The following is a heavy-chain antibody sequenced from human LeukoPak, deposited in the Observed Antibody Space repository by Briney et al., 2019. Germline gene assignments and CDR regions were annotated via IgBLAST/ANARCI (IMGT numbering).Heavy chain of an antibody. Sequence: SETLSLTCDASGGSISNTNWWSWVRQPPGQELEWIGEVSLAGQSNYNPSLNGRVTMSLDESSNQLSLKLTSVTAADTAIYYCSRESGAFCPFGYWGQGTLVIVPS. V-gene: IGHV4-4*02. CDR3: SRESGAFCPFGY. CDR2: VSLAGQS. CDR1: GGSISNTNW. D-gene: IGHD1-26*01. J-gene: IGHJ4*02.